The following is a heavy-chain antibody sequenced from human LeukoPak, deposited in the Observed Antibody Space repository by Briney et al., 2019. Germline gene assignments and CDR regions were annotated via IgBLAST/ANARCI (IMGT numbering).Heavy chain of an antibody. CDR3: ARGSTYYYDSSGYYDY. J-gene: IGHJ4*02. Sequence: SVTVSCRGSGGTFSSYAISWVRQAPGKGLEGMGGIIPIFGRANYEQRFKGRDTITVDKYTTTAYMVLSSLTSEDTAVYYCARGSTYYYDSSGYYDYWGPGTLVTVSS. CDR2: IIPIFGRA. D-gene: IGHD3-22*01. V-gene: IGHV1-69*06. CDR1: GGTFSSYA.